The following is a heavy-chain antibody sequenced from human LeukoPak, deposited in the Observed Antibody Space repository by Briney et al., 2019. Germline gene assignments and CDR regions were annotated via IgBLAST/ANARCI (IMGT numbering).Heavy chain of an antibody. J-gene: IGHJ4*02. CDR2: INHSGST. CDR3: ASSESAMPDY. V-gene: IGHV4-34*01. CDR1: GGSFSGYY. Sequence: PSETLSLTCAVYGGSFSGYYWSWIRQPPGKGLEWIGEINHSGSTNYNPSLRSRVTISVDTSKNQFSLKLSSVTAADTAVYYCASSESAMPDYWGQGTLVTVSS. D-gene: IGHD2-2*01.